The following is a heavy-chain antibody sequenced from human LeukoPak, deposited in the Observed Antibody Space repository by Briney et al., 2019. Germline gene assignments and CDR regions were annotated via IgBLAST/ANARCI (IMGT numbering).Heavy chain of an antibody. CDR3: ARGRQFFYDSSGYDKHFDS. D-gene: IGHD3-22*01. V-gene: IGHV4-59*08. Sequence: PSETLSLTCTVSGGSLSSYFWSWIRQPPGKGLEVIGSIYYSGSTHYNPSLESRVTISADTSRNQFSLKLGSVTAADTAVYYCARGRQFFYDSSGYDKHFDSWGQGALVTVSS. CDR2: IYYSGST. CDR1: GGSLSSYF. J-gene: IGHJ4*02.